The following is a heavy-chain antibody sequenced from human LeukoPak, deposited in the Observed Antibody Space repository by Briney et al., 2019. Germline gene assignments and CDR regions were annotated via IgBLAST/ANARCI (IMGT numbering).Heavy chain of an antibody. J-gene: IGHJ4*02. CDR1: GFTFGDYA. D-gene: IGHD3-3*01. Sequence: GGSLRLSCTASGFTFGDYAMSWVRQAPGKGPEWVGFIRRKANGGTTEYAASVKGRFTISRDDSKSIAYLQMNSLKTEDTAVYYCTSGLYYDSWSDLFDYWGQGTLVTVSS. CDR3: TSGLYYDSWSDLFDY. V-gene: IGHV3-49*04. CDR2: IRRKANGGTT.